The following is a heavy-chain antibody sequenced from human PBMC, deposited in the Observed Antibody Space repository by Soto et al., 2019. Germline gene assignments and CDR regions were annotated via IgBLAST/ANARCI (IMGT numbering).Heavy chain of an antibody. CDR2: MNPNSGDT. J-gene: IGHJ6*02. CDR1: GYTFTSYD. V-gene: IGHV1-8*01. D-gene: IGHD6-13*01. Sequence: QVQLVQSGAEVKKPGASVKVSCKASGYTFTSYDINWVRQAAGQGLEWMGWMNPNSGDTEYAQKFQGRVTMTRETSISTAYMDLSSLRSDDTAVYYCARGYSSSWYGSNYFGMDVWGQGTTVTVSS. CDR3: ARGYSSSWYGSNYFGMDV.